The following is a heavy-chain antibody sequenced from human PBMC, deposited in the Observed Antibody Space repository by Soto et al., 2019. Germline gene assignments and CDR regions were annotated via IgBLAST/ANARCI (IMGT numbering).Heavy chain of an antibody. V-gene: IGHV1-18*04. Sequence: QGQLVQSGAEVKKPGASVKVSCKASGYTFTIYGISWVRQAPGQGLEWMGWISAKKGNTKYAQKFQGRVTMTTDTSTSTAYMELRSLRSDDTDVYYCAREILSPDFYFHGMDVWGQGTTVTVSS. CDR3: AREILSPDFYFHGMDV. D-gene: IGHD2-15*01. J-gene: IGHJ6*02. CDR1: GYTFTIYG. CDR2: ISAKKGNT.